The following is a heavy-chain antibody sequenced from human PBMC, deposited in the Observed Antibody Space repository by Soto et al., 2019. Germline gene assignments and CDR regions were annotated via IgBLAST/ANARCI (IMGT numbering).Heavy chain of an antibody. V-gene: IGHV4-59*01. J-gene: IGHJ4*02. D-gene: IGHD6-19*01. CDR1: GGSISSYY. CDR2: IYYSGST. CDR3: ARDAPNSSGRWDFDY. Sequence: ETLSLTCTVSGGSISSYYWSWIRQPPGKGLEWIGYIYYSGSTNYNPSLKSRVTISVDTSKNQFSLKLSSVTAADTAVYYCARDAPNSSGRWDFDYWGQGTLVTVSS.